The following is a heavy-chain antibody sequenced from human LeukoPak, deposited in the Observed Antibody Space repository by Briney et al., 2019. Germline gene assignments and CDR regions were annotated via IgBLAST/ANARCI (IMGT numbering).Heavy chain of an antibody. D-gene: IGHD5-12*01. J-gene: IGHJ5*02. CDR2: ISAYNGNT. CDR3: ARAIVAGHQYNWFDP. Sequence: ASVKVSCKASGYTFTSYGISWVRQAPGQGLEWMGWISAYNGNTNYAQKLQGRVTMTTDTSTSTAYMELRSLRSDDTAVYYCARAIVAGHQYNWFDPWGQGTLVTVSS. CDR1: GYTFTSYG. V-gene: IGHV1-18*04.